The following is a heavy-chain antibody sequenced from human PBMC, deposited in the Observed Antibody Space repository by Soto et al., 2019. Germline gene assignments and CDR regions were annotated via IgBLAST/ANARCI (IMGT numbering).Heavy chain of an antibody. D-gene: IGHD5-18*01. V-gene: IGHV4-34*01. Sequence: QVQLQQWGAGLLKPSETLSLTCAVYGGSFSGYYWSWIRQPPGKGLEWIGEINHSGSTNYNTSLKSRVTISVDTSKNQFSLKLRSVTAADTAVYYCARGPGEAGYSYGVDYWGQGTLVTVSS. J-gene: IGHJ4*02. CDR1: GGSFSGYY. CDR3: ARGPGEAGYSYGVDY. CDR2: INHSGST.